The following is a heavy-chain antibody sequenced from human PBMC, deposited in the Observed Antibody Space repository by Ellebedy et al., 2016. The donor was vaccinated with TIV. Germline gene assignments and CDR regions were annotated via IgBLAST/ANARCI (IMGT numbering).Heavy chain of an antibody. V-gene: IGHV1-58*01. D-gene: IGHD2-2*02. CDR1: GFTFSGSA. Sequence: SVKVSXXASGFTFSGSAVQWVRQARGQRLEWIGWIVVGSGKTNYAQKFQERVTFTRDMSTSTAYMELSSLRSEDTAVYYCAAEGYCSSTSCYKGADYHYYYMDVWGKGTTVTVSS. J-gene: IGHJ6*03. CDR2: IVVGSGKT. CDR3: AAEGYCSSTSCYKGADYHYYYMDV.